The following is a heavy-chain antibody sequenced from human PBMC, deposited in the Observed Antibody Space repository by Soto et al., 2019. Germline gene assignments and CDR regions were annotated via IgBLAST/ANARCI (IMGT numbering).Heavy chain of an antibody. D-gene: IGHD6-13*01. Sequence: QVQLVESGGGVVQPGRSLRLSCAASGFTFSSYAMHWVRQAPGKGLEWVAVISYDGSNKYYADSVKGRFTISRDNSKNTLYLQMNSLRAEDTAVYYCARDGIYSSSGHDYWGQGTLVSVSS. V-gene: IGHV3-30-3*01. CDR3: ARDGIYSSSGHDY. CDR2: ISYDGSNK. J-gene: IGHJ4*02. CDR1: GFTFSSYA.